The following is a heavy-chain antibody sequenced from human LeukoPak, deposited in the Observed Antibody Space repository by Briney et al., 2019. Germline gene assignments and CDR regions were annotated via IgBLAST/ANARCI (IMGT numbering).Heavy chain of an antibody. Sequence: PWASVKVSCKASGGTFSSYAISWVRQAPGQGLEWMGGIIPIFGTANYAQKFQGRVTVARDTSTSTVHMELSGLRSEDTAVYYCARDQEGFDYWGQGTLVTVSS. CDR2: IIPIFGTA. CDR3: ARDQEGFDY. J-gene: IGHJ4*02. CDR1: GGTFSSYA. V-gene: IGHV1-69*05.